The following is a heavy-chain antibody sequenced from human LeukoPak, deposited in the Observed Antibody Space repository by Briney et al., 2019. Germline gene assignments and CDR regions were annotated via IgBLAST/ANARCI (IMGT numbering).Heavy chain of an antibody. D-gene: IGHD2-2*01. CDR1: GGSISSYY. Sequence: PSETLSLTCTVSGGSISSYYWSWIRQPPGKGLEWIGYIYYSGSTNYNPSLKSRVTISVDTSKNQFSLKLSSVTAADTAVYYCARAAPDIVVVPAALSFDYGGQGPLVTVSS. CDR3: ARAAPDIVVVPAALSFDY. CDR2: IYYSGST. V-gene: IGHV4-59*01. J-gene: IGHJ4*02.